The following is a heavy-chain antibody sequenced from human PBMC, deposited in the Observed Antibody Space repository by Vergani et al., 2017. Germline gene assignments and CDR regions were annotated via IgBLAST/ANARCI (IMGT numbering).Heavy chain of an antibody. J-gene: IGHJ4*02. V-gene: IGHV5-51*01. Sequence: EVQLVQSGAEVKTPGESLKISCKVSGYIFTSYWIGWVRQMPGEGLEWRGIIYPGDSDTRYSPSFQGQVTISADKSISTDYLQWSSLKASDNAMYYCARHRTYSSSLGISPWGQGTLVTVSS. CDR3: ARHRTYSSSLGISP. CDR2: IYPGDSDT. CDR1: GYIFTSYW. D-gene: IGHD6-13*01.